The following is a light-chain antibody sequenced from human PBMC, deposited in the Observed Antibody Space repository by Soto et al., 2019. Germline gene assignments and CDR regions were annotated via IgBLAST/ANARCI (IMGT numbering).Light chain of an antibody. CDR3: SSYAGSNNGV. Sequence: QSALTQPPSASGSPAQSVTISCTGTSSDVGGYNYVSWYQQHPGKAPKLMIYEVSKRPSGVPDRFSGSKSGNTASLTVSGLQAEDEADYYCSSYAGSNNGVFGGGTQLTVL. V-gene: IGLV2-8*01. CDR2: EVS. CDR1: SSDVGGYNY. J-gene: IGLJ3*02.